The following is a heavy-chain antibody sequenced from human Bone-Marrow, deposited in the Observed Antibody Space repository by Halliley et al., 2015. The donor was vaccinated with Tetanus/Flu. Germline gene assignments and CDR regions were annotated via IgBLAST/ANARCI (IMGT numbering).Heavy chain of an antibody. Sequence: EWVSGMSGSAYYADSVKGRFTTSRDNSKNTLYLQMNSLRAEDTAIYYCAKGRHCSDTTGYANWGQGTLVTVSS. CDR3: AKGRHCSDTTGYAN. D-gene: IGHD3-22*01. CDR2: MSGSA. J-gene: IGHJ4*02. V-gene: IGHV3-23*01.